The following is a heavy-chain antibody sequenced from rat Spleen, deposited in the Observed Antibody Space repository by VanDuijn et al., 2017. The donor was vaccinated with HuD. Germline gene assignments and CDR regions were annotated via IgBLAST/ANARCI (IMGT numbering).Heavy chain of an antibody. CDR2: ITNTGDST. CDR3: SPLPGRNLAY. V-gene: IGHV5-31*01. J-gene: IGHJ2*01. CDR1: GFTFSSYW. D-gene: IGHD1-4*01. Sequence: EVQLVETGGGLVQPGRSLKLSCVASGFTFSSYWMYWIRQAPGKGLEWIASITNTGDSTYYLDSVKGRFTISRNNAKSTLYLQMSSLRSEDTATYYCSPLPGRNLAYWGQGVVVTVSS.